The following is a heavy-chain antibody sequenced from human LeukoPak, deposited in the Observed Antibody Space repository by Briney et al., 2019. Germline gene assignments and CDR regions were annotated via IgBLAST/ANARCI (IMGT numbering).Heavy chain of an antibody. D-gene: IGHD2-2*01. CDR2: ISAYNGNT. Sequence: GASVKVSCKASGYTFTSYGISWVRQAPGQGLEWMGWISAYNGNTNYAQKFQGRVTITADKSTSTAYMELSSLRSEDTAVYYCASPPAEYPNAFDIWGQGTMVTVSS. J-gene: IGHJ3*02. V-gene: IGHV1-18*01. CDR3: ASPPAEYPNAFDI. CDR1: GYTFTSYG.